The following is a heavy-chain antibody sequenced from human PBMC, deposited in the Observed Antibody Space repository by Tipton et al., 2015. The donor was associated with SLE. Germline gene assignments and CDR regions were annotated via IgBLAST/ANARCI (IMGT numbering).Heavy chain of an antibody. J-gene: IGHJ3*02. CDR3: ARDRSRDGYNFDAFDI. CDR2: IYYSGST. Sequence: TLSLTCAVYGGSFSGYYWSWFRQPPGKGLEWIGYIYYSGSTNYNPSLKSRVTISVDTSKNQFSLKLGSVTAADTAVYYCARDRSRDGYNFDAFDIWGQGTMVTVSS. CDR1: GGSFSGYY. V-gene: IGHV4-59*01. D-gene: IGHD5-24*01.